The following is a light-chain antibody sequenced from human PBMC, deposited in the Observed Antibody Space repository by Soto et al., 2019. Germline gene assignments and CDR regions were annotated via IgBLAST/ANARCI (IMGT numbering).Light chain of an antibody. Sequence: QSALTQPPSASGSPGQSVTISCIGTSSDVGRYNFVSWYQQLPGTAPKLLIYDDNKRPSGIPDRFSGSKSGTSATLGITGFQTGDEADYYCGSWDSSLSAYVFGTGTKLTVL. CDR3: GSWDSSLSAYV. CDR1: SSDVGRYNF. CDR2: DDN. V-gene: IGLV1-51*01. J-gene: IGLJ1*01.